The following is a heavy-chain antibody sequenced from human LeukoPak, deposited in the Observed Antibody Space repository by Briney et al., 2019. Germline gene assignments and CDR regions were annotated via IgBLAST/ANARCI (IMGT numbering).Heavy chain of an antibody. Sequence: GGSLRLSCTASGFTFSTYNMNWVRQAPGKGLEWVSYISGSSSTTYYADSVKGRFTISRDNAKNSLYLQMNSLRDDDTAVYYCARAGYGDYLAFYWGQGTLVTVSS. D-gene: IGHD4-17*01. J-gene: IGHJ4*02. CDR3: ARAGYGDYLAFY. V-gene: IGHV3-48*02. CDR2: ISGSSSTT. CDR1: GFTFSTYN.